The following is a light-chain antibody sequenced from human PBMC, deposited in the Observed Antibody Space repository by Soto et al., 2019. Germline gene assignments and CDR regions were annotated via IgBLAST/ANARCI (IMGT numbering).Light chain of an antibody. V-gene: IGKV3-11*01. CDR3: QQRSNWPPFT. CDR1: QSVSSY. J-gene: IGKJ3*01. CDR2: DAS. Sequence: EIVLTQSPATLSLSPGERATLSCRASQSVSSYLAWYQQKPGQAPRLLIYDASNRATGIPARFSGSGPGTDYTLTISSLEPEDFAGYYCQQRSNWPPFTFGPGTKVDIK.